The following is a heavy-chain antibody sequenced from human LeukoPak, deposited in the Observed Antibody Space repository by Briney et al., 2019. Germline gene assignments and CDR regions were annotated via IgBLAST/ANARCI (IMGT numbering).Heavy chain of an antibody. J-gene: IGHJ6*03. CDR3: ARDPYSGSYGADYYYYMDV. V-gene: IGHV3-21*01. D-gene: IGHD1-26*01. CDR2: ISDSSSYI. Sequence: GGSLRLSCTASGFTFSSYAMNWVRQAPGKGLEWVSSISDSSSYIYYADSVKGRFTISRDNAKSSLYLQMNSLRAEDTAVYYCARDPYSGSYGADYYYYMDVWGKGTTVTISS. CDR1: GFTFSSYA.